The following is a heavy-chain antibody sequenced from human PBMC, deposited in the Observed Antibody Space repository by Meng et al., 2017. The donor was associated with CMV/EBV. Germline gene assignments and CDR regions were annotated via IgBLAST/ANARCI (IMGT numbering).Heavy chain of an antibody. CDR2: FDPEDGET. Sequence: HVQRVQSGAEVKKPXXPXTVXCXXSGNTLTELSMPWVRQEPGKGLEWMGGFDPEDGETIYAQKFQGRVTMTEDTSTDTAYMELSSLRSEDTAVYYCAREAPPSTAMVPRRYNWFDPWGQGTLVTVSS. CDR1: GNTLTELS. D-gene: IGHD5-18*01. J-gene: IGHJ5*02. CDR3: AREAPPSTAMVPRRYNWFDP. V-gene: IGHV1-24*01.